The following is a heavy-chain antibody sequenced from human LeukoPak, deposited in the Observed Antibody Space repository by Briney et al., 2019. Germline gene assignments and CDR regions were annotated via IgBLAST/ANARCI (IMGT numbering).Heavy chain of an antibody. CDR1: GFTLSSYW. V-gene: IGHV3-74*01. Sequence: GGSLRLSCSASGFTLSSYWIHWVRQAPGKGLVLVSRINTDGRSTSYADSVKGRFTISRDNAKNTLYLQMNSLRAEDTAVYYCARCPPRAAIEDYYYYMDVWGKGTTVTVSS. CDR2: INTDGRST. J-gene: IGHJ6*03. D-gene: IGHD2-15*01. CDR3: ARCPPRAAIEDYYYYMDV.